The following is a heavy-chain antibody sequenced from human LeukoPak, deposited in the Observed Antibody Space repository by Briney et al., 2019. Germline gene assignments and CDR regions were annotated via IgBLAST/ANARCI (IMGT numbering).Heavy chain of an antibody. CDR1: GYTFTSYG. D-gene: IGHD4-11*01. Sequence: ASVKVSCKASGYTFTSYGISWVRQAPGQGLEWMGWISAYNGNTNYAQKLQGRVTMTTDTSTSTAYMELRSLRSDDTAVYYCARWSSTYYYYYYYYMDVWGKGTTVTVSS. J-gene: IGHJ6*03. CDR2: ISAYNGNT. CDR3: ARWSSTYYYYYYYYMDV. V-gene: IGHV1-18*01.